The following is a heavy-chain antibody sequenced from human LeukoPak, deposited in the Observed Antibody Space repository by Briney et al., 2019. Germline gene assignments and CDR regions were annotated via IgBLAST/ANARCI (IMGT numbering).Heavy chain of an antibody. CDR1: GGSISSGGYY. CDR2: IYYSGGT. Sequence: PSQTLSLTCTVSGGSISSGGYYWSWIRQHPGKGLEGIGYIYYSGGTYYNPSLKSRVTISGDTSKNQFSLKLSSVTAADTAVYYCAALDTAMGYFDYWGQGTLVTVSS. J-gene: IGHJ4*02. CDR3: AALDTAMGYFDY. D-gene: IGHD5-18*01. V-gene: IGHV4-31*03.